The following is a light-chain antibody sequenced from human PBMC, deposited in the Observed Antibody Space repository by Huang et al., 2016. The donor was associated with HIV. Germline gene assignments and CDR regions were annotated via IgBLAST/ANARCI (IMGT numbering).Light chain of an antibody. J-gene: IGKJ4*01. Sequence: EIMMTQSPATLSVSLGERVTLSCRASQSVTSALAWYQQKPGQAPRLVISGASTRATGLPARFSGTGSGTDFTLTISNLQSEDVGVYYCQQYNEWPLTFGGGTKVEIK. CDR3: QQYNEWPLT. V-gene: IGKV3-15*01. CDR1: QSVTSA. CDR2: GAS.